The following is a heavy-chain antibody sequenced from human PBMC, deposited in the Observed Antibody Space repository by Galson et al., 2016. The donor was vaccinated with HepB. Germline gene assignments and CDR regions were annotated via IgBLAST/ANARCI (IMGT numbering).Heavy chain of an antibody. CDR2: VSGSGSST. D-gene: IGHD5-18*01. J-gene: IGHJ6*02. CDR3: AKDWLMVNADYYYGVHV. V-gene: IGHV3-23*01. Sequence: SLRLSCAASGFTFSTYAMSWVRQGPGKGLEWVSGVSGSGSSTDYADSVKGRFTISRDNSQNTLYLQMNSLRAEDTAVYYCAKDWLMVNADYYYGVHVWGQGTTVTVSS. CDR1: GFTFSTYA.